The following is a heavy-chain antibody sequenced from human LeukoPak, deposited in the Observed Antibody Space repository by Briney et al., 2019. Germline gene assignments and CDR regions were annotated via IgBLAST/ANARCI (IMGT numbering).Heavy chain of an antibody. CDR1: GASISSSNW. J-gene: IGHJ4*02. V-gene: IGHV4-4*02. Sequence: SGTLSLTCAVSGASISSSNWWSWVRQPPGKGLEWIGEIYHGGNTNYNPSLKSRVNISVDKSKNQFSLRLNSATAADTAVYYCATVSDHLIHYFDYWGQGTLVTVSS. CDR3: ATVSDHLIHYFDY. D-gene: IGHD3-10*01. CDR2: IYHGGNT.